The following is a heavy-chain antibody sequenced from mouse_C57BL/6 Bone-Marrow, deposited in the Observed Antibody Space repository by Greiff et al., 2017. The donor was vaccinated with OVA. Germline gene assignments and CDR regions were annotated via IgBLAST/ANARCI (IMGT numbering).Heavy chain of an antibody. Sequence: QVVESGGGFVKPGGSLKLSCPASGFTFSIYAMSWVRQTPEKRLEWVATISDGGSYTYYPDNVKGRFTISRDNAKNNLYLQMSHLKSEDTAMYYCARGYSYYYGSRNVGGPWYFDVWGTGTTVTVSS. D-gene: IGHD1-1*01. CDR1: GFTFSIYA. CDR3: ARGYSYYYGSRNVGGPWYFDV. V-gene: IGHV5-4*01. J-gene: IGHJ1*03. CDR2: ISDGGSYT.